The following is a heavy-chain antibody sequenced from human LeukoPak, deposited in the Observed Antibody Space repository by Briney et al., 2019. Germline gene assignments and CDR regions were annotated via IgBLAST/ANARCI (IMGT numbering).Heavy chain of an antibody. Sequence: SETLSLTCTVSGDSISSYYWSWIRQPPGKGLEWIGYIYYTGSTNYNPSLKSRVTISVDTSKKQFSLKLSSVSAADTAVYCCARDRCGRTSCYPGAFDIWGQGTMVTVSS. D-gene: IGHD2-2*01. V-gene: IGHV4-59*01. CDR1: GDSISSYY. J-gene: IGHJ3*02. CDR3: ARDRCGRTSCYPGAFDI. CDR2: IYYTGST.